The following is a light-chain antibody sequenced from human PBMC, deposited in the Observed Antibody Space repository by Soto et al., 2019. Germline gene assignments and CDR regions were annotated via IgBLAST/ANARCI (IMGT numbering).Light chain of an antibody. V-gene: IGKV3-15*01. CDR3: QQYNNWPPWT. CDR1: QSISNN. Sequence: EIVMTQSPATLSVSPGERVTLSCRSSQSISNNLAWYQQKPGQAPRLLMYGASTRAAGISARFTGSGSGTEFTLTISSLQSEDFAVYYCQQYNNWPPWTFGRGTKVDIK. J-gene: IGKJ1*01. CDR2: GAS.